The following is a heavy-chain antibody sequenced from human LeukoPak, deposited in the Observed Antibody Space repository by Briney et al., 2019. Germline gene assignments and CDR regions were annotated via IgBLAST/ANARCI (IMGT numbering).Heavy chain of an antibody. CDR1: GGSISSSSYY. CDR3: ASGRITMIVVVTPPHY. J-gene: IGHJ4*02. D-gene: IGHD3-22*01. V-gene: IGHV4-39*01. CDR2: IYYSGST. Sequence: PSETLSLTCTVSGGSISSSSYYWGWIRQPPGKGLEWIGSIYYSGSTYYNPSLKSRVTISVDTSKNQFSLKLSSVTAADTAVYYCASGRITMIVVVTPPHYLGQGTLVTVSS.